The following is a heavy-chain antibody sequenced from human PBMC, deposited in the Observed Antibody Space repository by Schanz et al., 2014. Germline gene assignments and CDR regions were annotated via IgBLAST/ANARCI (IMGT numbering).Heavy chain of an antibody. J-gene: IGHJ2*01. V-gene: IGHV4-61*02. Sequence: QVQLQESGPGLVKPSQTLSLTCTVSGGSIRSGTYYWSWIRQPAGKALEWVGRVFPNGITNYNPALKSRVPISLDPPKNQSSLTLTSLTAADTAVYYCARDTTWRLDLWGRGTLVTVSS. CDR3: ARDTTWRLDL. CDR1: GGSIRSGTYY. D-gene: IGHD1-1*01. CDR2: VFPNGIT.